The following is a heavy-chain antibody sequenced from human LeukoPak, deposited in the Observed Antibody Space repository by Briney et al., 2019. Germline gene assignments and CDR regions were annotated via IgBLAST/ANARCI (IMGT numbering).Heavy chain of an antibody. D-gene: IGHD6-13*01. Sequence: SETLSLTCAVYGGSFSGYYWSWIRQPPGKGLEWIGEINHSGSTNYNPSLKSRVTISVDTSKNQFSLKLSSVTAADTAVYYCARDGFGSSWAALNPWGQGTRATVSS. CDR2: INHSGST. V-gene: IGHV4-34*01. CDR1: GGSFSGYY. CDR3: ARDGFGSSWAALNP. J-gene: IGHJ4*02.